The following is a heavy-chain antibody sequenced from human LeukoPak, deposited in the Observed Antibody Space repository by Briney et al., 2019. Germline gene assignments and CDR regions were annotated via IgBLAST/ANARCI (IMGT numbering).Heavy chain of an antibody. CDR1: GGSFSGSY. CDR3: ARGSVWFGELSPYYYFMDV. V-gene: IGHV4-34*01. CDR2: IRHSGTT. Sequence: PSETLSLTCAVYGGSFSGSYWSWIRQPPGKGLEWVGEIRHSGTTNYNPSLKSRVTISIDMSKNQFSLKLSSVTPADTAVYYCARGSVWFGELSPYYYFMDVWGKGTTDTVSS. D-gene: IGHD3-10*01. J-gene: IGHJ6*03.